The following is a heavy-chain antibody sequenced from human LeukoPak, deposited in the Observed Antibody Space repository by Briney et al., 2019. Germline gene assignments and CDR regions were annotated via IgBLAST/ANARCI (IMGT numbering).Heavy chain of an antibody. Sequence: GGSLRLSCAASGFTFSSYGMHWVRQAPGKGLEWVAVISYDGSNKYYADSVKGRFTISRDNSKNTLYLQMNSLGAGDTAVYYCAKVPRRIAAAGHWFDPWGQGTLVTVSS. J-gene: IGHJ5*02. CDR3: AKVPRRIAAAGHWFDP. D-gene: IGHD6-13*01. V-gene: IGHV3-30*18. CDR1: GFTFSSYG. CDR2: ISYDGSNK.